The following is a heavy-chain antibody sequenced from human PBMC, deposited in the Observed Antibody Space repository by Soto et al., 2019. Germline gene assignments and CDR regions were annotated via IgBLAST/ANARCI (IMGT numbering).Heavy chain of an antibody. V-gene: IGHV1-46*01. D-gene: IGHD6-25*01. CDR2: INPSGGST. CDR1: GYTFTSYY. CDR3: ARRAEVSGQQPRLGAFDI. J-gene: IGHJ3*02. Sequence: ALVKVSCKASGYTFTSYYMHWVRQAPGQGLEWMGIINPSGGSTSYAQKFQGRVTMTRDTSTSTVYMELSSLRSEDTAVYYCARRAEVSGQQPRLGAFDIWGQGTMVTVSS.